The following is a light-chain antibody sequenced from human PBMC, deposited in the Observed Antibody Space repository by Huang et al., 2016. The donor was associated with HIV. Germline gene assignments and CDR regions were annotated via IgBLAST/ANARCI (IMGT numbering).Light chain of an antibody. CDR3: QQYHSSPVT. J-gene: IGKJ5*01. CDR2: GAV. Sequence: IVLTQSPGTLSVSPGERATLSCRASQSISRSYLVWYMQNPGQAPRLRIYGAVSRATGIPDRFSGSGSGRDFTLTISRLEPEDVAVYFCQQYHSSPVTFGQGTRLEIK. CDR1: QSISRSY. V-gene: IGKV3-20*01.